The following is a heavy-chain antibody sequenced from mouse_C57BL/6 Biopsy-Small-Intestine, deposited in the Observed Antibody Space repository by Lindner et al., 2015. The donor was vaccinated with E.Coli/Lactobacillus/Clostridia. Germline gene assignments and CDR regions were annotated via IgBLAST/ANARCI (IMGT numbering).Heavy chain of an antibody. D-gene: IGHD1-1*01. Sequence: VQLQESGAELVKPGASVKISCKASGYSFTGYFMNWVMQSHGKSLEWIGRINPYNGDTFYNQKFKGKATLTVDKSSSTAHMELRSLASEDSAVYYCARWLLREYYFDYWGQGTTLTVSS. CDR3: ARWLLREYYFDY. CDR2: INPYNGDT. V-gene: IGHV1-20*02. J-gene: IGHJ2*01. CDR1: GYSFTGYF.